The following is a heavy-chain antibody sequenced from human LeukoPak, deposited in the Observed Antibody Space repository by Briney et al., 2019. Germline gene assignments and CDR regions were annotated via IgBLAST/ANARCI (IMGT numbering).Heavy chain of an antibody. CDR3: ARGAGIVGATTSNNWFDP. D-gene: IGHD1-26*01. J-gene: IGHJ5*02. CDR2: INHSGST. CDR1: GGSFSGYY. Sequence: SETLSLTCADYGGSFSGYYWRWIRQPPGKGLEWIGEINHSGSTNYNPSLKSRVTISVDTSKNQFSLKLSSVTAADTAVYYCARGAGIVGATTSNNWFDPWGQGTLVTVSS. V-gene: IGHV4-34*01.